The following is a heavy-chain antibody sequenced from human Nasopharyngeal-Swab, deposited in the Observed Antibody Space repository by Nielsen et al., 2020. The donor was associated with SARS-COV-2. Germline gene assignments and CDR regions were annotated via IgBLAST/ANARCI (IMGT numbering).Heavy chain of an antibody. CDR3: ASPATVTTLYDYYYYMDV. D-gene: IGHD4-17*01. J-gene: IGHJ6*03. CDR1: GFTFSSYS. Sequence: GESLKISCAASGFTFSSYSMNWVRQAPGKGLERVSSISSSSSYIYYADSVKGRFTISRDNAKNSLYLQMNSLRAEDTAVYYCASPATVTTLYDYYYYMDVWGKGTTVTVSS. CDR2: ISSSSSYI. V-gene: IGHV3-21*01.